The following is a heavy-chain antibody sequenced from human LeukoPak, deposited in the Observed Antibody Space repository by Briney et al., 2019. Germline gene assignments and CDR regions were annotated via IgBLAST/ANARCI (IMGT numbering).Heavy chain of an antibody. CDR2: IYNSSRI. V-gene: IGHV3-53*05. CDR1: GFTVSSNS. D-gene: IGHD3-10*01. CDR3: AKGELVV. Sequence: GGSLRLSCTVSGFTVSSNSMSWVRQAPGKGLEWVSFIYNSSRIHYSDSVKGRFTISRDNAKNSLYLQMNSLRAEDTALYYCAKGELVVWGQGTLVTVSS. J-gene: IGHJ4*02.